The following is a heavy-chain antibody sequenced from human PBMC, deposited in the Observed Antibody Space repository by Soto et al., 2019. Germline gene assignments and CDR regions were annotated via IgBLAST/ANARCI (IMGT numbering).Heavy chain of an antibody. V-gene: IGHV3-53*01. CDR3: ARGLDLPAYYGMDV. Sequence: PGGSLRLSCAASGFTVSSNYMSWVRQAPGKGLEWVSVIYSGGSTYYADSVKGRFTISRDNSKNTLYLQMNSLRAEDTAVYYCARGLDLPAYYGMDVWGQGTTVTVSS. D-gene: IGHD3-16*01. J-gene: IGHJ6*02. CDR1: GFTVSSNY. CDR2: IYSGGST.